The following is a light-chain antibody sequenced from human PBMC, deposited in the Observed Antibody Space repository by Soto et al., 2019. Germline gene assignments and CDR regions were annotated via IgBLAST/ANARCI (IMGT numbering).Light chain of an antibody. J-gene: IGKJ4*01. CDR2: ATS. Sequence: DVQMTQSPSSLSASVGDRVTITCRASQGIAPYLAWFQQKPGKVPKLLIYATSTLQPGVPSRFSGSGSGTDFTLTIRSLQPEDVATYYCQKYNIAPLTFGGGTKVEIK. CDR3: QKYNIAPLT. CDR1: QGIAPY. V-gene: IGKV1-27*01.